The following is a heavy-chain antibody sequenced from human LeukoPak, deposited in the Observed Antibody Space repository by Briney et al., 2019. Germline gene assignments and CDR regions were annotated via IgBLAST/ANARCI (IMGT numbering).Heavy chain of an antibody. J-gene: IGHJ3*01. CDR1: GYPLTELS. CDR2: SHPEDGET. Sequence: GASVKVSCKVSGYPLTELSIHWVRQAPGKGLEWMGTSHPEDGETFYAQRYADRVIMTEDTSTDTAYLELSSLRSEDTAIYYCASGRAVTLDGFGLWGQGTTVTVSS. D-gene: IGHD3-10*01. CDR3: ASGRAVTLDGFGL. V-gene: IGHV1-24*01.